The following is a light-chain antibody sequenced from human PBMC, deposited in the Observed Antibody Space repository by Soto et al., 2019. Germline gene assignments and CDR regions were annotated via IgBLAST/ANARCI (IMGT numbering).Light chain of an antibody. CDR3: QQSYTTSIT. CDR1: QRISTY. Sequence: DIQMTQSPSSLSASVGDRATITGRASQRISTYLNWYQQKPGKAHKLLIYGASTLKGGVPSRFSGSGSGTDFTLTISSLQPEEFATYYCQQSYTTSITFGQGTDWRL. V-gene: IGKV1-39*01. J-gene: IGKJ5*01. CDR2: GAS.